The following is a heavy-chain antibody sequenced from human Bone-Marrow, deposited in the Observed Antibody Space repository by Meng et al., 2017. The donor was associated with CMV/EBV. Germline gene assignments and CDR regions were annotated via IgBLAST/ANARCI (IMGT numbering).Heavy chain of an antibody. CDR2: IIPIFGTA. CDR1: GGTFSSYA. V-gene: IGHV1-69*05. J-gene: IGHJ5*02. Sequence: SVKVSCKASGGTFSSYAISWVRQAPGQGLEWMGGIIPIFGTANYAQKFQGRVTITTDESTSTAYMELSSLRSEDTAVYYRARSGGGSPRFDPWGQGTPVTVSS. CDR3: ARSGGGSPRFDP. D-gene: IGHD2-15*01.